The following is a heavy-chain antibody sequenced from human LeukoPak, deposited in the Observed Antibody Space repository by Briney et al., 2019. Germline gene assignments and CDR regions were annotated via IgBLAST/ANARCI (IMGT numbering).Heavy chain of an antibody. CDR2: IRNEAFRGTT. Sequence: GGSLRLSCTGSEFTFRDHALSWVRQAPGKGLEWVGLIRNEAFRGTTEYAASVEGRFSISRNNSKSIAYLQMNSLQTEDTAVYYCTRGGIVATIGYGMDVWGQGTTVTVSS. CDR1: EFTFRDHA. J-gene: IGHJ6*02. V-gene: IGHV3-49*04. D-gene: IGHD5-12*01. CDR3: TRGGIVATIGYGMDV.